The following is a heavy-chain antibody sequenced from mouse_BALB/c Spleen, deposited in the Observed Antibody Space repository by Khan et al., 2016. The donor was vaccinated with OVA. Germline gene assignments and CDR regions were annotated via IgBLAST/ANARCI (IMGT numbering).Heavy chain of an antibody. J-gene: IGHJ3*01. CDR1: GYTFTDYN. Sequence: QVQLQQSGAELARPGASVKLSCKASGYTFTDYNINWVKRRTGQGLEWIGEIYPGSNNTYYNEKFKGTATLTADKSYSPAYMQLSSLTSEDSSVYCCAREWGAWFPYWGQGTLVTGSA. V-gene: IGHV1-77*01. CDR3: AREWGAWFPY. CDR2: IYPGSNNT.